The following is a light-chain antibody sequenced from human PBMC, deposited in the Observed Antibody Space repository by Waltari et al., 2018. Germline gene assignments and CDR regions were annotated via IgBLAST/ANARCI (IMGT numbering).Light chain of an antibody. Sequence: EIVLTQSPATPSLSPGERATLSCRASQSVDMYVAWYQQRPGQAPRLLIYDTSNRATDIPARFSGSGSETDFSLTISSLEPEDFAVYYCQQRRNWPLTFGGGTKVEIK. J-gene: IGKJ4*01. V-gene: IGKV3-11*01. CDR2: DTS. CDR3: QQRRNWPLT. CDR1: QSVDMY.